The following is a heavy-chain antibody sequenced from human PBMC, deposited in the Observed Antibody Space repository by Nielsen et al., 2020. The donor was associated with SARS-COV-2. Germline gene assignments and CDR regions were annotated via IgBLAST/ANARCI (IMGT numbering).Heavy chain of an antibody. Sequence: SETLSLTCAVYGGSFSGYYWSWIRQPPGKGLGWIGEINHSGSTNYNPSLKSRVTISVDTSKNQFSLKLSSVTAADTAVYYCARGLGYGYLSYYYYMDVWGKVTTVTVSS. V-gene: IGHV4-34*01. CDR2: INHSGST. CDR1: GGSFSGYY. J-gene: IGHJ6*03. D-gene: IGHD5-18*01. CDR3: ARGLGYGYLSYYYYMDV.